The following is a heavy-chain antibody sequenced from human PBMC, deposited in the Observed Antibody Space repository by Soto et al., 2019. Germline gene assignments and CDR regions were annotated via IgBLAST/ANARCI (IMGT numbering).Heavy chain of an antibody. CDR2: VFSSVSA. Sequence: SETLSLTCIVSGVSVTSYTWSWVRQPANKGLEWIGRVFSSVSATYSPSLMSRVRISMDTPENRILLKLDSVTAADAGVYYCTKDGMTTGDTWGPGTLVTVSS. V-gene: IGHV4-4*07. CDR3: TKDGMTTGDT. CDR1: GVSVTSYT. J-gene: IGHJ4*02. D-gene: IGHD2-21*02.